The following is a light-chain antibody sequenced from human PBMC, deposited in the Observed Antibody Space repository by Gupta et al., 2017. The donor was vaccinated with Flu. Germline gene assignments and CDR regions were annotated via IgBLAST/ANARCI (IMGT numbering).Light chain of an antibody. Sequence: GGRVTITRRASQSTSCWLAWYQQKPGKAPKLLVYKASSLQRGVSSMFSYSGAGTEFTRTISSLQPDDFATYYCQQYSSYFWTFGQGTKVEIK. CDR2: KAS. V-gene: IGKV1-5*03. CDR1: QSTSCW. J-gene: IGKJ1*01. CDR3: QQYSSYFWT.